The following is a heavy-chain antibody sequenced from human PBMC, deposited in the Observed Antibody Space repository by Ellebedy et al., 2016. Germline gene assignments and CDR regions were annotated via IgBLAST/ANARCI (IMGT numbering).Heavy chain of an antibody. CDR2: ISSNGGST. D-gene: IGHD2/OR15-2a*01. Sequence: GGSLRLSCAASGFTFSSYAMHWVRQAPGKGLEYVSAISSNGGSTYYANSVKGRFTISRDNSKNTLYLQMGSLRAEDMAVYYCARGTFKGGFDYWGQGTLVTVSS. V-gene: IGHV3-64*01. CDR1: GFTFSSYA. CDR3: ARGTFKGGFDY. J-gene: IGHJ4*02.